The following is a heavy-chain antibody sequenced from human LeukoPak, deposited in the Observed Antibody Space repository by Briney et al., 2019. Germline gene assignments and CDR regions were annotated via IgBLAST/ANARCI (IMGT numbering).Heavy chain of an antibody. CDR3: ARGGIAAPGGDYYFDY. J-gene: IGHJ4*02. CDR1: GGSFSGYY. CDR2: INHSGST. D-gene: IGHD6-13*01. Sequence: SETLSLTCAVYGGSFSGYYWSWIRQPPGKGLEWIGEINHSGSTNYNPSLKSLVTISVDTSKNQFSLKLSSVTAADTAVYYCARGGIAAPGGDYYFDYWGQGTLVTVSS. V-gene: IGHV4-34*01.